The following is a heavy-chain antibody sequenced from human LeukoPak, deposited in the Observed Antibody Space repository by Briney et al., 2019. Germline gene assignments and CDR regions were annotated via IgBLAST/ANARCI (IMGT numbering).Heavy chain of an antibody. Sequence: SGGSLRLSCAVSGFTFSSYAMHWVRQAPGKGLEWVAIIWYDGSDKYYADSVKGRFTISRDNSKNTLFLQMNSLRAEDSAIYYCARDGGPGYSSTWYDYWGQGTLVTVSS. CDR1: GFTFSSYA. V-gene: IGHV3-33*01. D-gene: IGHD6-13*01. CDR3: ARDGGPGYSSTWYDY. J-gene: IGHJ4*02. CDR2: IWYDGSDK.